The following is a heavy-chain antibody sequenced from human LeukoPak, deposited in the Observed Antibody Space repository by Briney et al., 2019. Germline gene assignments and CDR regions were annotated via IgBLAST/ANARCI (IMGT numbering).Heavy chain of an antibody. D-gene: IGHD3-22*01. CDR1: GYTFTGYY. V-gene: IGHV1-2*02. CDR3: ARMTNYYDGALDP. J-gene: IGHJ5*02. CDR2: INPNSGGT. Sequence: GASVKVSCKAPGYTFTGYYMHWVRQAPGQGLEWMGWINPNSGGTNYAQKFQGRVTMTRDTSISTACMELSRLRSDDTAVYYCARMTNYYDGALDPWGQGTLVTVSS.